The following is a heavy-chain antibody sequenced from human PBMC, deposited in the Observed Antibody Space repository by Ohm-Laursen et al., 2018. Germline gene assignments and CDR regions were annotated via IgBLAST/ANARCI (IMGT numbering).Heavy chain of an antibody. D-gene: IGHD2/OR15-2a*01. Sequence: ASVKVSCKASGYTFTGYYMHWVRQAPGQGLEWMGWINPGSGGTKYAQKFQGRVTMTRDTSISTAYMELSSLRSEDTAVYYCARALLSKDGDYYYYGMDVWGQGTTVTVSS. CDR2: INPGSGGT. CDR1: GYTFTGYY. V-gene: IGHV1-2*02. J-gene: IGHJ6*02. CDR3: ARALLSKDGDYYYYGMDV.